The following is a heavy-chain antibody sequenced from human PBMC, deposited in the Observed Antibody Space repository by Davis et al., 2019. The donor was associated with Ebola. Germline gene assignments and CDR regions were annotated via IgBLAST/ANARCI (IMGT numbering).Heavy chain of an antibody. J-gene: IGHJ4*02. CDR1: GYTFTNYY. CDR3: SVGGQDGGFDY. V-gene: IGHV1-46*01. Sequence: ASVKVSCKASGYTFTNYYMHWVRQAPGQGLEWMGMINPNDGRTIYAQKFQGRVTITADESTSTAYMELSSLRSEDTAVYYCSVGGQDGGFDYWGQGTLVPVSS. D-gene: IGHD1-26*01. CDR2: INPNDGRT.